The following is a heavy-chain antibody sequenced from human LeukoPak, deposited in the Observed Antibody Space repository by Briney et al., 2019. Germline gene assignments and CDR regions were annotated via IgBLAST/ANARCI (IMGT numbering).Heavy chain of an antibody. J-gene: IGHJ4*02. CDR2: TDYRSKWYN. D-gene: IGHD6-13*01. Sequence: TSQTLSLTCAISGDSVSNKNAAWNWLRQSPLRGLEWLGRTDYRSKWYNEYAVSVKSRIAINPDAPKNQFSLQLNSVTPEDTAVYYCAGGIAAGGFDYWGQGTLVTVSS. V-gene: IGHV6-1*01. CDR3: AGGIAAGGFDY. CDR1: GDSVSNKNAA.